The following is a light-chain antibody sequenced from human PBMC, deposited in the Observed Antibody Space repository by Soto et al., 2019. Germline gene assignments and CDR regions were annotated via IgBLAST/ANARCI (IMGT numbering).Light chain of an antibody. CDR1: QSISSW. CDR2: KAS. Sequence: DIQMTQSPSTLSASVGDRVTITCRASQSISSWMAWYQQKPGKAPKLLIYKASSLESGVPSRFSGSGSGTEFTLTISSLQPDDFATYYCQQYNSYPYTFGQGTKLEIK. CDR3: QQYNSYPYT. J-gene: IGKJ2*01. V-gene: IGKV1-5*03.